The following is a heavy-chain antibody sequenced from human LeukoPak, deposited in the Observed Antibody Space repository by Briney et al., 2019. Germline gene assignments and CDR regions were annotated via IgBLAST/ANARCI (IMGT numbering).Heavy chain of an antibody. D-gene: IGHD6-19*01. V-gene: IGHV3-21*01. CDR3: ARVECSSGWYGFDY. CDR2: ISSSSSYI. Sequence: GGSLRLSCAASGFTFSSYSMNWVRQAPGKGLEWVSSISSSSSYIYYADSVKGRFTISRDNAKNSLYLQMNSLRAEDTAVYYCARVECSSGWYGFDYWGQGTLVTVSS. J-gene: IGHJ4*02. CDR1: GFTFSSYS.